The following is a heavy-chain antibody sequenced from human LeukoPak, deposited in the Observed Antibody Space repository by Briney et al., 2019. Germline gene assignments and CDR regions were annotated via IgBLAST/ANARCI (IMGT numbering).Heavy chain of an antibody. D-gene: IGHD2-15*01. J-gene: IGHJ4*02. CDR2: IKSKTNGGTP. V-gene: IGHV3-15*01. CDR1: GFTFSKAW. Sequence: GGSLRLSCAASGFTFSKAWMSWVRQAPGKGLEWVGRIKSKTNGGTPDYAAPVNGRFAISRDDSTNTLYLQMGSLKTEDTAVYFCSTVPENYCRDARCYSYFDYWGQGTLVTVSS. CDR3: STVPENYCRDARCYSYFDY.